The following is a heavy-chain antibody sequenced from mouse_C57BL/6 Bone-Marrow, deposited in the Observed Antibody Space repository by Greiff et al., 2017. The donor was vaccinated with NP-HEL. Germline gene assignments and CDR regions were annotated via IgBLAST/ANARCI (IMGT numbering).Heavy chain of an antibody. Sequence: QVQLQQSGAELVKPGASVKVSCKASGYTFTSYWMHWVKQRPGQGLEWIGRIHPSDSDTNYNQKFKGKATLTVDKSSSTAYMQLSSLTSEDSAVYYCATPYGNYDYYAMDYWGQGTSVTVSS. CDR3: ATPYGNYDYYAMDY. V-gene: IGHV1-74*01. CDR2: IHPSDSDT. D-gene: IGHD2-1*01. J-gene: IGHJ4*01. CDR1: GYTFTSYW.